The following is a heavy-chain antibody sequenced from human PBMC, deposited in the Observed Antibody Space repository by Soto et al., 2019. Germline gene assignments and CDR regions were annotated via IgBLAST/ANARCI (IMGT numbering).Heavy chain of an antibody. Sequence: GGSLRLSCAASGFTFSSYGMHWVRQAPGKGLEWVAVIWYDGSNKYYADSVKGRFTISRDNSKNTLYLQMNSLRAEDTAVYYCARARIVTTGGYYYYGMDVWGQGTTVTVSS. V-gene: IGHV3-33*01. CDR3: ARARIVTTGGYYYYGMDV. D-gene: IGHD4-17*01. J-gene: IGHJ6*02. CDR1: GFTFSSYG. CDR2: IWYDGSNK.